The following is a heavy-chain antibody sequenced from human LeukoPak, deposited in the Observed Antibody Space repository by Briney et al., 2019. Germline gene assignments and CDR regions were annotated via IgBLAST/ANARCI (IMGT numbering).Heavy chain of an antibody. CDR1: GFTFSSYG. Sequence: GRSLRLSCAASGFTFSSYGMHWVRQAPSKGLEWVAIIWYDGSNKYYADSVKGRFTISRDNSKNTLYLQMNSLRAEDTAVYYCAKSLDYSNSFDYWGQGTLVTVSS. J-gene: IGHJ4*02. CDR2: IWYDGSNK. V-gene: IGHV3-33*06. D-gene: IGHD4-11*01. CDR3: AKSLDYSNSFDY.